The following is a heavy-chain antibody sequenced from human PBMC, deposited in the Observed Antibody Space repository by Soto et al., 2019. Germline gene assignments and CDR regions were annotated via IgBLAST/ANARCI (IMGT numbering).Heavy chain of an antibody. CDR3: ARVSMVRGITYYYYYYGMDV. CDR1: GDSINSYY. Sequence: PPETLSLTCTVSGDSINSYYWSWIRQTPGKGLEWIGYIYYTGSTSYNPSLKSRVTISVDTSKNQFSLKLSSVTAADTAVYYCARVSMVRGITYYYYYYGMDVWGRGTTVTVSS. CDR2: IYYTGST. J-gene: IGHJ6*02. D-gene: IGHD3-10*01. V-gene: IGHV4-59*01.